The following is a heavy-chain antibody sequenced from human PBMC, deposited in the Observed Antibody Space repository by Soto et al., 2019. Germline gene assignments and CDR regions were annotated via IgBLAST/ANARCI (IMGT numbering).Heavy chain of an antibody. V-gene: IGHV5-10-1*01. CDR2: IDPSDSYT. D-gene: IGHD6-19*01. CDR3: SRHSGPYSSTSPVGY. J-gene: IGHJ4*02. Sequence: LGESLKISCKGSGYSFTSYWISWVRQMPGKGLEWMGRIDPSDSYTTYSPSFQGHVTISVDKSITTAYLQWSSQKASDTAMYYCSRHSGPYSSTSPVGYWGQGTLVTVSS. CDR1: GYSFTSYW.